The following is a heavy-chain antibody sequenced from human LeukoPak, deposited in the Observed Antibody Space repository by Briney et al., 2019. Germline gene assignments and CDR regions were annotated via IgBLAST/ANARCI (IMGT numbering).Heavy chain of an antibody. V-gene: IGHV4-34*01. Sequence: NASETLSLTCAVYGGSFSGYYWSWIRQPPGKGLEWIGEINHSGSTNYNPSLKSRVTISVDTSKNQFSLKLSSVTAADTAVYYCARGGEAVAGTGEPDAFDIWGQGTMVTVSS. CDR2: INHSGST. D-gene: IGHD6-19*01. CDR1: GGSFSGYY. CDR3: ARGGEAVAGTGEPDAFDI. J-gene: IGHJ3*02.